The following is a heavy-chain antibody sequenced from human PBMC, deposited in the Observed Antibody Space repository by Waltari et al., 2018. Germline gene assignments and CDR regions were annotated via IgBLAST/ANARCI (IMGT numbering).Heavy chain of an antibody. D-gene: IGHD6-13*01. CDR1: GGSFSGYS. V-gene: IGHV4-34*01. Sequence: QVQLQQWGAGLLKPSETLSLTCAVYGGSFSGYSWSWIRQPPGKGLEWIGEINHSGSTNYNPSLKSRVTISVDTSKNQFSLKLSSVTAADTAVYYCARALRQQGWGRNDAFDIWGQGTMVTVSS. CDR3: ARALRQQGWGRNDAFDI. J-gene: IGHJ3*02. CDR2: INHSGST.